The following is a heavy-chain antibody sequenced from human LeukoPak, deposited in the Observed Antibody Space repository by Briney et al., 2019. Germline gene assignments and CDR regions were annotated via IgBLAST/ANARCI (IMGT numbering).Heavy chain of an antibody. CDR3: AKLTTTGVGGRGFFDC. V-gene: IGHV3-21*04. Sequence: SGGSLRLSCEASGFTFSTYSMNWVRQAPGKGLEWVSSISSSSDYIYYADSVKGRFSISRDNSKNTVSLQMNSLRVEDTAIYYCAKLTTTGVGGRGFFDCWGQGTPVTVSS. CDR2: ISSSSDYI. CDR1: GFTFSTYS. J-gene: IGHJ4*02. D-gene: IGHD3-3*01.